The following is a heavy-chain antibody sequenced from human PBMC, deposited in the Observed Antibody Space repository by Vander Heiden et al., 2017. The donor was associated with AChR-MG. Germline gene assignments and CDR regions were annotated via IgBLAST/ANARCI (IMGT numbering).Heavy chain of an antibody. D-gene: IGHD6-6*01. CDR1: GYNFTGYW. CDR2: IYPGDSDA. Sequence: EVQLVQSGAEVKKPGESLKISCKNSGYNFTGYWIGGVRQMPGKGLEWLGLIYPGDSDARYSPSFEGQVTISADKSINTAYLQWSSLKASDTAMYYCARGYSSSSYSYYGMDVWGQGTTVTVSS. CDR3: ARGYSSSSYSYYGMDV. V-gene: IGHV5-51*03. J-gene: IGHJ6*02.